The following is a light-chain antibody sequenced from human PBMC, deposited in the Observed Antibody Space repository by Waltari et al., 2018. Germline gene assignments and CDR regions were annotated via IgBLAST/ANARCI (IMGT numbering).Light chain of an antibody. CDR1: NGDVASY. CDR3: STYAGNDKLV. Sequence: QSALTQPPSASGSPGQSVTISCTATNGDVASYFSCYQQHPGRAPKVLIFEVTKRPSGVPHRFSASWSGNTASLTVSGLQAEDEADYYCSTYAGNDKLVFGGGTKLTVL. CDR2: EVT. V-gene: IGLV2-8*01. J-gene: IGLJ3*02.